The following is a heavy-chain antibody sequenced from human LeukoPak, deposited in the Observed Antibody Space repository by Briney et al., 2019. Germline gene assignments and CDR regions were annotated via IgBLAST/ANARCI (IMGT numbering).Heavy chain of an antibody. CDR3: ARDTIFGVVMGLYNWFDP. V-gene: IGHV1-18*01. J-gene: IGHJ5*02. CDR1: GYTFTSYG. D-gene: IGHD3-3*01. CDR2: ISAYNGNT. Sequence: ASVRVSCKASGYTFTSYGIRWVRQAPGQGLEWMGWISAYNGNTNYAQKLQGRVTMTTDTSTSTAYMELRSLRSDDTAVYYCARDTIFGVVMGLYNWFDPWGQGTLVTVSS.